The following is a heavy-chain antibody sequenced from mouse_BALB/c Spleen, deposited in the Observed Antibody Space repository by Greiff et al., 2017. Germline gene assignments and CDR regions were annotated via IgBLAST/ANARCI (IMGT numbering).Heavy chain of an antibody. V-gene: IGHV14-3*02. CDR2: IDPANGNT. CDR1: GFNIKDTY. J-gene: IGHJ4*01. Sequence: VTLNESGAELVKPGASVKLSCTASGFNIKDTYMHWVKQRPEQGLEWIGRIDPANGNTKYDPKFQGKATITADTSSNTAYLQLSSLTSEDTAVYYCARGGPMDYWGQGTSVTVSS. CDR3: ARGGPMDY.